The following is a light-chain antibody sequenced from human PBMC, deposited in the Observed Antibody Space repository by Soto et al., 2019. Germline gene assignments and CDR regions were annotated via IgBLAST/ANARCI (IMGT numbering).Light chain of an antibody. CDR2: NNY. Sequence: QSVLTQPPSVSGAPGQTVTISCTGSSSNIGAGFKVHWYQQLPETAPTLLIFNNYNRPSGVSDRFSGSNSGTSASLAITGLLATDEADYYCQTYDGSLSDYVFGTGTKVTVL. V-gene: IGLV1-40*01. CDR3: QTYDGSLSDYV. J-gene: IGLJ1*01. CDR1: SSNIGAGFK.